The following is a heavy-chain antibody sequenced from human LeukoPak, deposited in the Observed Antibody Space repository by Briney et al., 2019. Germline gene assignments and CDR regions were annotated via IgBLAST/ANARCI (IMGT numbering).Heavy chain of an antibody. CDR3: AKVDGSWF. CDR2: ISGSGDTT. D-gene: IGHD6-13*01. V-gene: IGHV3-23*01. J-gene: IGHJ4*02. CDR1: GFTFSSFT. Sequence: PGGSLRLSCAASGFTFSSFTMSWVRQAPGKGLEWVSAISGSGDTTYYADSVKGRFTISRDNSKNTLYLQMNSLRAEDTAAYYCAKVDGSWFWGQGTLVTVSS.